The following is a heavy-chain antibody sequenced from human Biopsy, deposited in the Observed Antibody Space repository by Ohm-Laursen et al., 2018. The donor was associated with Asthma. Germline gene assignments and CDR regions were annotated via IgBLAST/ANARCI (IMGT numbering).Heavy chain of an antibody. J-gene: IGHJ3*02. CDR3: VRDGTDDAFDI. V-gene: IGHV3-30*01. CDR2: ISKDASTQ. D-gene: IGHD1-1*01. Sequence: SLRLACTAAGLSFSEDAIDWVLKTQGKGLEWVGVISKDASTQDYADSVKGRFTIARDNSKNTLDLQMNSLREEDTAVYYCVRDGTDDAFDIWGQGTVVSVSS. CDR1: GLSFSEDA.